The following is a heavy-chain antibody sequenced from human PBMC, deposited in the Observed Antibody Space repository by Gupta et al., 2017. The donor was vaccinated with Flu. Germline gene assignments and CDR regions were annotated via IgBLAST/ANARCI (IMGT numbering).Heavy chain of an antibody. CDR1: GGSISSYY. J-gene: IGHJ4*02. D-gene: IGHD3-10*01. Sequence: QVQLQESGPGLVKPSETLSLTCTVSGGSISSYYWSWIRQPPGKGLEWIGYIYYSGSTNYNPSLKSRVTISVDTSKNQFSLKLSSVTAADTAVYYCARGVKSMVRGVIRLYYFDYWGQGTLVTVSS. V-gene: IGHV4-59*01. CDR3: ARGVKSMVRGVIRLYYFDY. CDR2: IYYSGST.